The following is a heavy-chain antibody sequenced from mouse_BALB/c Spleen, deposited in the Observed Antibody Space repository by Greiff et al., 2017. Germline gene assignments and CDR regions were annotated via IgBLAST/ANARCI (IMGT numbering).Heavy chain of an antibody. Sequence: VQLKESGPELVKPGASVKMSCKASGYTFTSYVMHWVKQKPGQGLEWIGYINPYNDGTKYNEKFKGKATLTSDKSSSTAYMELSSLTSEDSAVYYCAITGKGYAMDYWGQGTSVTVSS. D-gene: IGHD4-1*01. CDR2: INPYNDGT. V-gene: IGHV1-14*01. J-gene: IGHJ4*01. CDR3: AITGKGYAMDY. CDR1: GYTFTSYV.